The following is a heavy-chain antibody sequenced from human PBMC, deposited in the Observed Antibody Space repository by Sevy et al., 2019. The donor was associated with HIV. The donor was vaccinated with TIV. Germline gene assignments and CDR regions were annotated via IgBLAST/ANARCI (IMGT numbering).Heavy chain of an antibody. CDR2: ISYDGSSK. Sequence: GGSLRLSCAASGFTFSSYGMHWVRQAPGKGLEWVAVISYDGSSKYYVDSVKGRFTISRDNSKNTLYLQMNSLRAEDTAVYYCAKGVIPTQSPGGLDYWGQGTLVTVSS. D-gene: IGHD3-16*02. J-gene: IGHJ4*02. CDR1: GFTFSSYG. V-gene: IGHV3-30*18. CDR3: AKGVIPTQSPGGLDY.